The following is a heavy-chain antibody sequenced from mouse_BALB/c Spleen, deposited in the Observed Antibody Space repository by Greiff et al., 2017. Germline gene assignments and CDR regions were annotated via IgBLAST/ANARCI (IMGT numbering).Heavy chain of an antibody. J-gene: IGHJ1*01. CDR3: ARKDDWYFDV. CDR2: IYPGSGST. Sequence: QVQLQHSGPELVKPGASVKMSCKASGYTFTDYVISWVKQRTGQGLEWIGEIYPGSGSTYYNEKFKGKATLTADKSSNTAYMQLSSLTSEDSAVYFCARKDDWYFDVWGAGTTVTVSS. V-gene: IGHV1-81*01. CDR1: GYTFTDYV.